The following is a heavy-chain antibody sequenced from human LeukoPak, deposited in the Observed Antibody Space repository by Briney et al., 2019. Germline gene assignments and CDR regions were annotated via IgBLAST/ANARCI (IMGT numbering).Heavy chain of an antibody. D-gene: IGHD6-6*01. Sequence: GGSLRLSCAASGFTFSNYWMHWVRQAPGKGLVWVSRINSDGSRTTYADSVKGRFTISRDNAKNTLYLQMNSLRAEDTAVYYCARDGYSSSFYFDYRGQGDLVTVSS. CDR1: GFTFSNYW. J-gene: IGHJ4*02. CDR3: ARDGYSSSFYFDY. V-gene: IGHV3-74*01. CDR2: INSDGSRT.